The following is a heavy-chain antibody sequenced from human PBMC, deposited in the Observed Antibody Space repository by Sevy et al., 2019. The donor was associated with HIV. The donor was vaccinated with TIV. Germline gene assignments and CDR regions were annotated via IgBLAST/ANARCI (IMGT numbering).Heavy chain of an antibody. CDR2: ISWNSRNI. D-gene: IGHD2-21*01. Sequence: GRSLRLSCAASGFPFNDHAMHWVRLVPGKGLEWVSGISWNSRNIGYADSVKGRFTISRDNTRHSVYLEMHSLRPEDTALYYCAKDINRGCDGVNCYSYYYYFYGLDVWGQGTTVTVS. V-gene: IGHV3-9*01. CDR1: GFPFNDHA. J-gene: IGHJ6*02. CDR3: AKDINRGCDGVNCYSYYYYFYGLDV.